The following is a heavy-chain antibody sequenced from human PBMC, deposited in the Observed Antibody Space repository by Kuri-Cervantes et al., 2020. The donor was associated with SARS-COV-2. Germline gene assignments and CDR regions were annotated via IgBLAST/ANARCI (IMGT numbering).Heavy chain of an antibody. CDR1: GFTFSSYW. D-gene: IGHD6-6*01. J-gene: IGHJ5*02. CDR2: IKQDGSEK. V-gene: IGHV3-7*01. CDR3: ARVLSIAARTWFDP. Sequence: GGSLRLSCAASGFTFSSYWMSWVRQAPGKGLEWVANIKQDGSEKYYVDSVKGRFTISRDNAKNSLYLQMNSLRAEDTAVYYCARVLSIAARTWFDPWGQGTLVTVSS.